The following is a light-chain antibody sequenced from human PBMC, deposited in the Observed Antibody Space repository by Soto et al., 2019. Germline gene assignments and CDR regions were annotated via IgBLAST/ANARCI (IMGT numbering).Light chain of an antibody. CDR1: QSIGRF. J-gene: IGKJ5*01. CDR2: DAS. CDR3: QQSYGTPII. Sequence: DIQMTQSPSTLSASVGDRVTITCRASQSIGRFLAWYQHQPGKAPKLLIYDASTLESGVPSRFSGTGSGTEFTFSITSLQPEDFGTYYCQQSYGTPIIFGQGTRLDIK. V-gene: IGKV1-5*01.